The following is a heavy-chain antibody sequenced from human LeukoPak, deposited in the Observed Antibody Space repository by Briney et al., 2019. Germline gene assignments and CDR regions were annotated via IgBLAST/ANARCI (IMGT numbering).Heavy chain of an antibody. Sequence: GASVKDSCKASGGTFSSYAISWVRQAPGQGLEWMGGIIPIFGTANYAQKFQGRVTITADESTSTAYMELSSLRSEDTAVYYCARTTNYYDSSGYFPFDYWGQGTLVTVSS. CDR3: ARTTNYYDSSGYFPFDY. CDR2: IIPIFGTA. V-gene: IGHV1-69*13. CDR1: GGTFSSYA. D-gene: IGHD3-22*01. J-gene: IGHJ4*02.